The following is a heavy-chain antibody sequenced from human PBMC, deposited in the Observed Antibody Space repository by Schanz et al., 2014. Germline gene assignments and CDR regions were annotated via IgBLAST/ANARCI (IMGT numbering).Heavy chain of an antibody. CDR3: AREGTVIRGLSGWFDP. V-gene: IGHV1-2*06. J-gene: IGHJ5*02. Sequence: QVQLVQSGAEVKKPGASVKVSCKSSGYTFTDYHIHWVRQAPGQGLEYMGRSNPNRGGTNFAQKFQVRVAMTRETSISPVYMELSRLRSDDTAVYYCAREGTVIRGLSGWFDPWGQGTLVTVSS. CDR1: GYTFTDYH. CDR2: SNPNRGGT. D-gene: IGHD3-10*01.